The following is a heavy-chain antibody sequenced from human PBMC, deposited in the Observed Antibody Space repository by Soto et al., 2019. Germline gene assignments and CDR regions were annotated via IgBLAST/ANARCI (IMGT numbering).Heavy chain of an antibody. CDR3: TRENCSGGSCYPAHFDS. D-gene: IGHD2-15*01. CDR1: GGSVSNYY. Sequence: SETLSLTCTVSGGSVSNYYWSWIRQPPGKGLEWIGYIYYNGNTKYNPSLKSRVTMSVDTSKNQFSLKLSSVTAADTAVYYCTRENCSGGSCYPAHFDSWGQGTLVTVSS. J-gene: IGHJ4*02. CDR2: IYYNGNT. V-gene: IGHV4-59*02.